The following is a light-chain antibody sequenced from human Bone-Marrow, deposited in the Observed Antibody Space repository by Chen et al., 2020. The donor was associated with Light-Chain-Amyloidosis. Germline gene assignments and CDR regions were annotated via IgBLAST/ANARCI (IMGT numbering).Light chain of an antibody. CDR2: RNN. CDR1: SSNIGSNY. CDR3: AAWDDSLSALYV. J-gene: IGLJ1*01. V-gene: IGLV1-47*01. Sequence: QSVLTQPPSASGTPGPRVTISCSGSSSNIGSNYVYWYQQLPGTAPKLLIYRNNQRPSGVPDRFSGSKSGTSASLAISGLRSEDEADYYCAAWDDSLSALYVFGTGTKVTVL.